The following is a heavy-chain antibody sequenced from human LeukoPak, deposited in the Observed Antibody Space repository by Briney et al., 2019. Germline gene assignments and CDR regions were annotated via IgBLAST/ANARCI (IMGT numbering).Heavy chain of an antibody. CDR3: AHHYDSSGYYSLYGDAFDI. V-gene: IGHV4-59*01. J-gene: IGHJ3*02. CDR1: GGSISSYY. D-gene: IGHD3-22*01. CDR2: IYYSGST. Sequence: SETLSLTCTVSGGSISSYYWSWIRQPPGKGLEWIGYIYYSGSTNYNPSLMSRVTISVDTSKNQFSLKLSSVTAADTAVYYCAHHYDSSGYYSLYGDAFDIWGQGTVVTVSS.